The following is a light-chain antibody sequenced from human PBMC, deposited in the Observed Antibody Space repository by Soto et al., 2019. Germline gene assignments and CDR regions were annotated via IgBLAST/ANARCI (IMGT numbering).Light chain of an antibody. CDR1: QSIKSV. V-gene: IGKV3-11*01. Sequence: TVLTQSPGTLSLYPGEGATLSCRASQSIKSVLSWYQQRHGQAPRLLIYDASKRATGIPARFSGSGSGTDFTLTISSLEPEDFAVYYCHQRYDWPITFGQGTRLEIK. J-gene: IGKJ5*01. CDR2: DAS. CDR3: HQRYDWPIT.